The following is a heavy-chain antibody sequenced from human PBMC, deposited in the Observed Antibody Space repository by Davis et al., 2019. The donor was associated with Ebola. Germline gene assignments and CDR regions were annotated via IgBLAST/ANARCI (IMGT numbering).Heavy chain of an antibody. Sequence: SETLSLTCTVSGGSISGYYWSWIRQPPGKGLEWIGYIYYSGSTNYNPSLKSRVTISVDTSKNQFSLKLSSVTAADTAVYYCARGYSNWFDPWGQGTLVTVSS. V-gene: IGHV4-59*12. CDR2: IYYSGST. D-gene: IGHD4-11*01. CDR3: ARGYSNWFDP. J-gene: IGHJ5*02. CDR1: GGSISGYY.